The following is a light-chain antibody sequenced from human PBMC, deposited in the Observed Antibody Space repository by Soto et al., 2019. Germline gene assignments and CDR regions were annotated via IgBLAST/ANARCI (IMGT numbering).Light chain of an antibody. CDR1: QSVSNNY. J-gene: IGKJ1*01. Sequence: EIVLTQSPGTLSLSPGERATLSCRASQSVSNNYLAWYQQTPGQAPRLLLYGASNRATGIPDRFSGSGSGTDFTLTISRLEPEDFAVYYCEQYGSSGKFGQGTTVDI. V-gene: IGKV3-20*01. CDR2: GAS. CDR3: EQYGSSGK.